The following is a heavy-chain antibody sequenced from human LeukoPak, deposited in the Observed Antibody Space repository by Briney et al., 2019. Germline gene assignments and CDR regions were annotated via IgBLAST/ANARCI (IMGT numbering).Heavy chain of an antibody. Sequence: SVKVFCKASGGTFSSYAISWVRQAPGQGLEWMGGIIPIFGTANYAQKFQGRVTITTDESTSTAYMELSSLRSEDTAVYYCARGVGVPAAIEYFQHWGQGTLVTVSS. CDR2: IIPIFGTA. J-gene: IGHJ1*01. V-gene: IGHV1-69*05. CDR3: ARGVGVPAAIEYFQH. CDR1: GGTFSSYA. D-gene: IGHD2-2*01.